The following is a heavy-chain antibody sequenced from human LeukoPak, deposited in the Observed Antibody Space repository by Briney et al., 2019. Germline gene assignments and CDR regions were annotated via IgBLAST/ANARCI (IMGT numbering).Heavy chain of an antibody. D-gene: IGHD1-26*01. CDR3: ATAAGATDAFDI. CDR2: FDPEDGET. Sequence: ASVKVSCKVSGYTPAELSMHSVRQTPGKRLEWMGGFDPEDGETIYAQKFQGRVTMTEDTSTDTAYMELSSLRSEDTAVYYCATAAGATDAFDIWGQGKMVTVSS. CDR1: GYTPAELS. V-gene: IGHV1-24*01. J-gene: IGHJ3*02.